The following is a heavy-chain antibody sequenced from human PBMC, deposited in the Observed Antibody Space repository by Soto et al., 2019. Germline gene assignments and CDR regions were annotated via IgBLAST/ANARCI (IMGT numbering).Heavy chain of an antibody. D-gene: IGHD2-21*01. Sequence: GVXLRRACGASGVTFSNSAMTEVRQAPAKGLEWVSTIRDSDSGGSTFYADSVKGRFIISRDDSKNTLYLQMSSLRAEDTALYYCAKVPVGIDVDFDYWGQGALVTVSS. V-gene: IGHV3-23*01. CDR3: AKVPVGIDVDFDY. CDR2: IRDSDSGGST. CDR1: GVTFSNSA. J-gene: IGHJ4*02.